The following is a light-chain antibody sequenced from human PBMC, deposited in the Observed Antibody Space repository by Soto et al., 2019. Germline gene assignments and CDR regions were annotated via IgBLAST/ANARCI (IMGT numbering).Light chain of an antibody. CDR1: QSIGST. CDR3: QQRSKWPVT. J-gene: IGKJ3*01. CDR2: DAS. V-gene: IGKV3-11*01. Sequence: EIVLTQSPDTLSLSPGERAIFSCRTSQSIGSTLAWYQHKPGQAPRLLIYDASKRATGIPARFSGSGSGTDFTLTISSLEPEDFAVYFCQQRSKWPVTFGPGTTVDIQ.